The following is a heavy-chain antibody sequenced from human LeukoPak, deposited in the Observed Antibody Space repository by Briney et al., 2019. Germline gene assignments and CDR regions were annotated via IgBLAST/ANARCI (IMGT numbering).Heavy chain of an antibody. D-gene: IGHD4/OR15-4a*01. V-gene: IGHV3-7*04. J-gene: IGHJ4*02. CDR2: IREYGSEE. Sequence: PGGSLRLSCVASGFTFSNAWMSWVRQAPGKGLEWVASIREYGSEEYYVDSVMGRFTISRDNAENSLNLQMNSLRAEDTGVYYCARANYVLDCWGQGTLVTVSS. CDR1: GFTFSNAW. CDR3: ARANYVLDC.